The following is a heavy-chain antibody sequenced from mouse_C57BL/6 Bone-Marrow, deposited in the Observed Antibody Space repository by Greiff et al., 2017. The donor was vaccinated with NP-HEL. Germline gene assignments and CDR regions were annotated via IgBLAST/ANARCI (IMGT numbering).Heavy chain of an antibody. D-gene: IGHD1-1*01. V-gene: IGHV3-6*01. J-gene: IGHJ2*01. CDR2: ISYDGSN. Sequence: ESGPGLVKPSQSLSLTCSVTGYSITSGYYWNWIRQFPGNKLEWMGYISYDGSNNYNPSLKNRISITRATSTHQFFLQLNSVTTEDTATNCCARWDTNDYGSSPYDFDYWGQGTTLTVSS. CDR1: GYSITSGYY. CDR3: ARWDTNDYGSSPYDFDY.